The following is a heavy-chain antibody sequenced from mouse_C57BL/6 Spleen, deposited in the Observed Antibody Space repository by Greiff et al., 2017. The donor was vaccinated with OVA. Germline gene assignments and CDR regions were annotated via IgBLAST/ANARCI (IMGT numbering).Heavy chain of an antibody. D-gene: IGHD1-1*01. CDR3: ASFITTVVAHWYFDD. J-gene: IGHJ1*03. CDR2: ISYDGSN. CDR1: GYSITSGYY. V-gene: IGHV3-6*01. Sequence: EVQLVESGPGLVKPSQSLSLTCSVTGYSITSGYYWNWIRQFPGNKLEWMGYISYDGSNNYNPSLKNRISITRDTSKNQFFLKLNSVTTEDTATYYCASFITTVVAHWYFDDWGTGTTVTVSS.